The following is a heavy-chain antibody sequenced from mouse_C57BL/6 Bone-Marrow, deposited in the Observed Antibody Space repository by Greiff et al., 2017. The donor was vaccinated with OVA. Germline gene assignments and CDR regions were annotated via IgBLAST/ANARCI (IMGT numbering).Heavy chain of an antibody. CDR3: TTKTTVVATKAY. CDR2: IDPEDGDT. J-gene: IGHJ3*01. V-gene: IGHV14-1*01. CDR1: GFNIKDYY. Sequence: VQLQQSGAELVRPGASVKLSCTASGFNIKDYYMHWVKQRPEQGLEWIGRIDPEDGDTEYAPKFQGKATMTADTSSNTAYLQLSSLTSEDTAVYYCTTKTTVVATKAYWGQGTLVTVSA. D-gene: IGHD1-1*01.